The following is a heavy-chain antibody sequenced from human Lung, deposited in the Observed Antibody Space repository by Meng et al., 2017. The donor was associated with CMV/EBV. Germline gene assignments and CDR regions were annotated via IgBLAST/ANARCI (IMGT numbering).Heavy chain of an antibody. CDR3: AREDEQQFDYYYYGLDV. CDR1: GYTFTSYG. J-gene: IGHJ6*02. CDR2: ISAYNGNT. Sequence: SVXVSXXASGYTFTSYGISWVRQATGQGLEWMGWISAYNGNTKYAQKLQGRVTMTTETSTSTAYMELRSLRSDDTAVYYCAREDEQQFDYYYYGLDVWGQGTXVTVAS. D-gene: IGHD6-13*01. V-gene: IGHV1-18*01.